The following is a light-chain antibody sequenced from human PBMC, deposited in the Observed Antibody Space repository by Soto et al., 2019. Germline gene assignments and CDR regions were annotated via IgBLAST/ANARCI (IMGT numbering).Light chain of an antibody. CDR1: QSVTNY. V-gene: IGKV3-11*01. Sequence: EIVLTQSPATLSLSPGERATLSCRASQSVTNYLAWYQQKPGQPPRLLIYAAFNRAAGIPARFSGSGSGTDFTLTISSLEPEDSAVYYCQQRNIWPPVTFGQGTRLEIK. CDR3: QQRNIWPPVT. J-gene: IGKJ5*01. CDR2: AAF.